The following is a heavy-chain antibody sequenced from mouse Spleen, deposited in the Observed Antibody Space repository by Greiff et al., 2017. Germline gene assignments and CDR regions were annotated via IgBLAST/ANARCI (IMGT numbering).Heavy chain of an antibody. V-gene: IGHV14-4*01. J-gene: IGHJ3*01. CDR2: IDPENGDT. CDR1: GFNIKDDY. CDR3: TTSNYETWFAY. D-gene: IGHD2-5*01. Sequence: VQLKQSGAELVRPGASVKLSCTASGFNIKDDYMHWVKQRPEQGLEWIGWIDPENGDTEYASKFQGKATITADTSSNTAYLQLSSLTSEDTAVYYCTTSNYETWFAYWGQGTLVTVSA.